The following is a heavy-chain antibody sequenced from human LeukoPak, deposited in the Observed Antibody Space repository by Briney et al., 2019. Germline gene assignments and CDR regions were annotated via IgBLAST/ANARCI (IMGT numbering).Heavy chain of an antibody. CDR2: IYHSGST. D-gene: IGHD1-26*01. V-gene: IGHV4-38-2*02. CDR3: ARAVGAWLGGPTHYYYMDV. CDR1: GYSISSGYY. Sequence: SETLSLTCTVSGYSISSGYYWGWIRQPPGKGLEWIGSIYHSGSTYYNPSLKSRVTISVDTSKNQFSLKLSSVTAADTAVYYCARAVGAWLGGPTHYYYMDVWGKGTTVTVSS. J-gene: IGHJ6*03.